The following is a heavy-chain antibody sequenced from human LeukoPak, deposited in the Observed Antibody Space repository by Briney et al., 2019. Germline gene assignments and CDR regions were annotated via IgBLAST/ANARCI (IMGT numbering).Heavy chain of an antibody. CDR2: IYSGGNT. Sequence: GGSLRLSCAVFGFTVSNNYMHWVRQAPGKGLEWVSVIYSGGNTFYADSVKGRFTISRDNSKNTLYLQMNSLRGEDTAVYYCARGSGSYGGFDYWGQGTLVTVSS. CDR3: ARGSGSYGGFDY. V-gene: IGHV3-66*01. D-gene: IGHD1-26*01. CDR1: GFTVSNNY. J-gene: IGHJ4*02.